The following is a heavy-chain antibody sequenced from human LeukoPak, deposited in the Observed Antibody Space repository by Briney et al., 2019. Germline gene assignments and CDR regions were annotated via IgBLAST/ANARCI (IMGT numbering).Heavy chain of an antibody. CDR3: VRIVTGQPYFDY. CDR2: VYYIGSA. J-gene: IGHJ4*02. Sequence: SETLSLTCTVSGGSISSISYYWGWIRQSPGRGLEWIGSVYYIGSAYYNPSLKSRATISADTSKNQFSLNLNSVTAADAAVYYCVRIVTGQPYFDYWGQGTLVTVSS. CDR1: GGSISSISYY. V-gene: IGHV4-39*01. D-gene: IGHD3-16*02.